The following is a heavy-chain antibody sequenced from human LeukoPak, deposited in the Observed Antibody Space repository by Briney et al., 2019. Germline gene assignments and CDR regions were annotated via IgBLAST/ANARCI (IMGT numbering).Heavy chain of an antibody. V-gene: IGHV4-61*01. D-gene: IGHD5-18*01. Sequence: PSETLSLTCTVSGGSFSSGSYYWSWIRQPPGMGLEWIGYIYYSGSTNYNPSLKSRVTISVDTAKNQFSLKLSSVTAADTAVYYCARDQGSYGGFDYWGQGTLVTVSS. CDR3: ARDQGSYGGFDY. CDR1: GGSFSSGSYY. J-gene: IGHJ4*02. CDR2: IYYSGST.